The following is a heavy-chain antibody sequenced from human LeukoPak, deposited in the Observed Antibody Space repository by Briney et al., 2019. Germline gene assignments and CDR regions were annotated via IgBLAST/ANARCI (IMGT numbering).Heavy chain of an antibody. D-gene: IGHD3-22*01. Sequence: SETLSLTCTVSGGSISSDGYYWSWIRQHPGKGLEWIGYIYYSGSTYYNPSLKSRVTMSVDTSKNQFSLKLSSVTAADTAVYYCARGSRPKWLREEHLDYWGQGTLVTVSS. CDR2: IYYSGST. CDR3: ARGSRPKWLREEHLDY. CDR1: GGSISSDGYY. J-gene: IGHJ4*02. V-gene: IGHV4-31*03.